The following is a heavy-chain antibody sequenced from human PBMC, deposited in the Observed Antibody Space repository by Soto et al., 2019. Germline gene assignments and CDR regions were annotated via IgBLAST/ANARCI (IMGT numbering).Heavy chain of an antibody. D-gene: IGHD6-19*01. CDR2: ISVYSGNT. Sequence: QVQLVQSGAEGKKPGASVKVSCEASGYPFSSHGISWVRQAPGQGLEWLGWISVYSGNTNYAQRLQGRVTMTRDIFTRTVYMELRSLRSDDTAVYYCARDKWGLAVPAYHYYAMDVWGQGTTVTVSS. V-gene: IGHV1-18*04. CDR1: GYPFSSHG. J-gene: IGHJ6*02. CDR3: ARDKWGLAVPAYHYYAMDV.